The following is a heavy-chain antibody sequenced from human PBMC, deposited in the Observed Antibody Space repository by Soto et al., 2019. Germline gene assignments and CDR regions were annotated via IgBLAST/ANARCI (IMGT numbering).Heavy chain of an antibody. V-gene: IGHV4-39*01. CDR3: ARQSVVVWGVFSA. Sequence: QLQESGPRLVKPSETLSLTCTVSGASTNSSSFYWGWVRQSPGKGLEWIGNVYYSGHTYPSPSLESRVTLSIDTSKNQFSLKLKSVTAADSGVYYCARQSVVVWGVFSAWGQGALVIVSS. CDR2: VYYSGHT. CDR1: GASTNSSSFY. J-gene: IGHJ5*02. D-gene: IGHD3-10*02.